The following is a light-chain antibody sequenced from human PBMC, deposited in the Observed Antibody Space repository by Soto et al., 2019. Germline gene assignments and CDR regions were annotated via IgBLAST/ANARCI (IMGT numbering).Light chain of an antibody. J-gene: IGLJ2*01. CDR3: RLHYDGDWI. V-gene: IGLV7-43*01. CDR2: STI. CDR1: TGVVTSGSF. Sequence: QAVVTQEPSLTVSPGGTVTLTCASTTGVVTSGSFSNWLQQKPGQAPKSLIYSTINKYSWTPARFSGSLLGDKAALTLSDVQPEDEAEYYSRLHYDGDWIFGGGTQLTVL.